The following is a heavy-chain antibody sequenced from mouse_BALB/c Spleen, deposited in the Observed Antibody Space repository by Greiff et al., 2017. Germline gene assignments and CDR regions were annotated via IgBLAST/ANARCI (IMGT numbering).Heavy chain of an antibody. CDR3: ARDGVLRQPFAY. V-gene: IGHV1S137*01. CDR2: ISTYYGDA. J-gene: IGHJ3*01. Sequence: VQLQESGAELVGPGVSVKISCKGSGYTFTDYAMHWVKQSHAKSLEWIGVISTYYGDASYNQKFKGKATMTVDKSSSTAYMELARLTSEDSAIYYCARDGVLRQPFAYWGQGTLVTVSA. CDR1: GYTFTDYA. D-gene: IGHD1-2*01.